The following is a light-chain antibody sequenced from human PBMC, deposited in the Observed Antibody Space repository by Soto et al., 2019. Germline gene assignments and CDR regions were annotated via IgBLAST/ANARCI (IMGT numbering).Light chain of an antibody. CDR1: QTSSTY. Sequence: DIQMTQSPSSLSASVGDRVTITCRASQTSSTYLNWYQQKPGKAPRLLIYDASSLLSGVPSRFSGSGSGTDFTLTIASLQHEDLSTYYCQQSDSTPYTFGQGTKVEI. V-gene: IGKV1-39*01. CDR2: DAS. CDR3: QQSDSTPYT. J-gene: IGKJ2*01.